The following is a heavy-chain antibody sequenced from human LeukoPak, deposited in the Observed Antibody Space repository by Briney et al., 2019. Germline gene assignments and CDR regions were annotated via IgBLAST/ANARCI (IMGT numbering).Heavy chain of an antibody. D-gene: IGHD3-10*01. V-gene: IGHV2-70*11. CDR1: GFSLSTSAMC. J-gene: IGHJ3*02. CDR2: IDWDDDK. Sequence: SGPTLVNPTQILTLTCTFSGFSLSTSAMCVSWIRQPPGKALEWLARIDWDDDKYYSTSLKTRLTISKDTSKNQVVLTMTNMDPVDTATYYCARIMVRGVTHAFDIWGQGTMVTVFS. CDR3: ARIMVRGVTHAFDI.